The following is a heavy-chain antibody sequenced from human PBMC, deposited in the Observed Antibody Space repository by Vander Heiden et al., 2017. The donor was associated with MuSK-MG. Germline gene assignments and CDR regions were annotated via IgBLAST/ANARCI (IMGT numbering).Heavy chain of an antibody. CDR2: IYTSGST. CDR3: ARGAYYDILTVNY. V-gene: IGHV4-61*02. Sequence: VQLQESGPGLVKPSPPLSLTFTVSGGSLSSGSYYWSWIRQPAGKGLEWIGRIYTSGSTNYNPSLKSRVTISVDTSKNQFSLKLSSVTAADTAVYYCARGAYYDILTVNYWGQGTLVTVSS. D-gene: IGHD3-9*01. CDR1: GGSLSSGSYY. J-gene: IGHJ4*02.